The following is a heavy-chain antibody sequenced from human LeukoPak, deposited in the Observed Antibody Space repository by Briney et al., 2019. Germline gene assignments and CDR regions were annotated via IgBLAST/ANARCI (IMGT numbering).Heavy chain of an antibody. J-gene: IGHJ4*02. V-gene: IGHV3-23*01. CDR1: GFTFSSYA. CDR3: AKGYYDYVWGSYYFDY. D-gene: IGHD3-16*01. Sequence: GGSLRLSCAASGFTFSSYAMSWVRQAPGKGLEWVSAISGSGGSTYYADSVKGRFTISRDNSRDTLYLQMNSLRAEDTAVYCCAKGYYDYVWGSYYFDYWGQGTLVTVSS. CDR2: ISGSGGST.